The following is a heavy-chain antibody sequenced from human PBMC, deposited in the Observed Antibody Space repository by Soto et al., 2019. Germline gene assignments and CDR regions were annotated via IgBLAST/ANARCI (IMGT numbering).Heavy chain of an antibody. Sequence: SETLSLTCAVYGGSFSGYYWTWIRQPPGTGLEWIGEINHSASTNYNPSLKSRVTISVDTSKNQFSLKLTSVTAADTAVYYCARDKITGLFDYWGQGTLVTVS. J-gene: IGHJ4*02. V-gene: IGHV4-34*01. CDR1: GGSFSGYY. CDR3: ARDKITGLFDY. CDR2: INHSAST. D-gene: IGHD2-8*02.